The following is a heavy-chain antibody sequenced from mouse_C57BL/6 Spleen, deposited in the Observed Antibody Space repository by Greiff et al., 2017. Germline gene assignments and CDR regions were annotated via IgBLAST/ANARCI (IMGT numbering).Heavy chain of an antibody. D-gene: IGHD2-5*01. J-gene: IGHJ3*01. CDR2: INPNNGGT. CDR1: GYTFTDYT. V-gene: IGHV1-22*01. CDR3: ARWGYSNYGGAWFAY. Sequence: EVQLQQSGPELVKPGASVKMSCKASGYTFTDYTMHWVKQSHGKSLEWIGYINPNNGGTSYNQKFKGKATLTVNKSSSTAYMELRSLTSEDSAVYYCARWGYSNYGGAWFAYWGQGTLVTVSA.